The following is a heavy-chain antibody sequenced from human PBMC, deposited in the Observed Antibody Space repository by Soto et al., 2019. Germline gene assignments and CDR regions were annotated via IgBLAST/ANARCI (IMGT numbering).Heavy chain of an antibody. CDR2: IYWDDAK. Sequence: QITLKESGPTLVKPTQTLTLTCTFSGFSLRTTGVGVGWVRQPPGKALEWLALIYWDDAKRYSPSLESRLTITKDTSKNQVDLTVTNVDPLDTATYFCAHLRGSTWDPFDPWGQGTLVTVSS. J-gene: IGHJ5*02. V-gene: IGHV2-5*02. CDR3: AHLRGSTWDPFDP. CDR1: GFSLRTTGVG. D-gene: IGHD6-13*01.